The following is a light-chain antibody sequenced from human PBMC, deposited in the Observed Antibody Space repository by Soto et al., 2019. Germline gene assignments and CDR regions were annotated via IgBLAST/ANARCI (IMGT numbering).Light chain of an antibody. CDR1: QDIKTY. CDR3: QQYNNWPPAIT. V-gene: IGKV1D-13*01. J-gene: IGKJ5*01. Sequence: AIQLTQSPSSLSASVGDRVSITCRASQDIKTYLAWYQQKQGKAPKLLISGTFTLQSGVPSRFNGSGSGTDFTLTISRLQPEDFAVYYCQQYNNWPPAITFGQGTRLEIK. CDR2: GTF.